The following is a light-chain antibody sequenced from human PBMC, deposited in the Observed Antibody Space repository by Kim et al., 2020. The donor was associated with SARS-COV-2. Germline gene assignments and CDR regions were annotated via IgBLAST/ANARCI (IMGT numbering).Light chain of an antibody. CDR1: QSFSSSY. J-gene: IGKJ1*01. CDR2: GAS. CDR3: QKYGPSLWT. V-gene: IGKV3-20*01. Sequence: SPGERATLSCRASQSFSSSYVAWYQQKPGQAPRLLIYGASSRATGIPDRFSGSGSGTDFTLTISRLEPEDFAVYFCQKYGPSLWTFGQGTKVDIK.